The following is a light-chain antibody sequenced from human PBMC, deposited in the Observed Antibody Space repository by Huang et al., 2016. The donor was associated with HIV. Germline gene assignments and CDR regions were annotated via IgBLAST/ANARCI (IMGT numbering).Light chain of an antibody. V-gene: IGKV1-33*01. J-gene: IGKJ4*01. CDR3: QQYDSLVT. CDR1: QDINNY. Sequence: DIQMTQSPSSLSASVGDRVTITCQASQDINNYLNWYQQKPGKAPKLLIYDAYSVETGVPSRFSGSGSGTDFTFTISSLQSEDFGTYYCQQYDSLVTFGGGTKVAIK. CDR2: DAY.